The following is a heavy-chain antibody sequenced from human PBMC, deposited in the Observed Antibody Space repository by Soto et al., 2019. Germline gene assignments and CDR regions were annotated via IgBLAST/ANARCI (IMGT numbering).Heavy chain of an antibody. J-gene: IGHJ4*02. CDR3: ATYYYDGSGYDFDY. D-gene: IGHD3-22*01. CDR1: GGSFSGYY. Sequence: SETLSLTCAVYGGSFSGYYWSWIRQPPGKGLEWIGQVTHTGSTNYNPSLKSRVIISVDTSKNQFSLKLSSVTAADTAVYYCATYYYDGSGYDFDYRGQGTPFTV. CDR2: VTHTGST. V-gene: IGHV4-34*01.